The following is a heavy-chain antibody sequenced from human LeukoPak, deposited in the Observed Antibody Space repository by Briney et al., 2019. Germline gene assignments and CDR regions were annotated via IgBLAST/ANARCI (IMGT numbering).Heavy chain of an antibody. V-gene: IGHV3-53*01. D-gene: IGHD5-12*01. CDR1: GLTATGNY. CDR2: LYVGGRT. J-gene: IGHJ4*02. Sequence: AWSLRLSCEASGLTATGNYMSWIRQAPGKRLDNVSVLYVGGRTYYADSVKGRFTISRDNSKNTLYLQMNSLRAEDTAVYYCASTSGYTHYYFDYWGQGTLVTVSS. CDR3: ASTSGYTHYYFDY.